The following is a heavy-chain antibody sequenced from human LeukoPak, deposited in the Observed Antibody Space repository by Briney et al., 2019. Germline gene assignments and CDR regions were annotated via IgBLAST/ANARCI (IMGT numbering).Heavy chain of an antibody. J-gene: IGHJ6*02. CDR3: ARENSIAPATKNYYYYGMDV. Sequence: PGGSLRLSCAASGFTFSDHYMDWVRQAPGKGLEWVGRIRNKANSYTTEYAASVKGRFTISRDDSKNSLYLQMNSLKIEDTAVYYCARENSIAPATKNYYYYGMDVWGQGTTVTVSS. CDR1: GFTFSDHY. CDR2: IRNKANSYTT. D-gene: IGHD6-13*01. V-gene: IGHV3-72*01.